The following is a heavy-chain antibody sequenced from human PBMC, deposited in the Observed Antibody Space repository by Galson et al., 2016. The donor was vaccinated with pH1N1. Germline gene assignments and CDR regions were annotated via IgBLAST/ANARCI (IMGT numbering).Heavy chain of an antibody. Sequence: SETLSLTCTVSGYSMSTSAFYWAWIRQPPGKAPEWIGNIYYSGPTYYNPSLKSRVTISVDTSMSQFSLRLTSVTAADTALYYCARHRGGGGGDSYYFDYWGQGALVTVSS. V-gene: IGHV4-39*07. CDR3: ARHRGGGGGDSYYFDY. J-gene: IGHJ4*02. D-gene: IGHD2-21*02. CDR2: IYYSGPT. CDR1: GYSMSTSAFY.